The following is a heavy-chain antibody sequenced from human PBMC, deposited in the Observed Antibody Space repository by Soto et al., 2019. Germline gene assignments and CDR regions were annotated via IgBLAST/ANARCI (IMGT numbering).Heavy chain of an antibody. D-gene: IGHD2-8*01. CDR1: GFIFRSYG. CDR3: ARDSSSPVYFGPPHRTGMDV. Sequence: GGSLRLSCAASGFIFRSYGMHWVRQVPGKGLNWVSMISSGGSTTDYGESVKGRFTISRDNSKNTLYLQMNSLRAEDTAVYYCARDSSSPVYFGPPHRTGMDVWSQGTTVTVSS. CDR2: ISSGGSTT. J-gene: IGHJ6*02. V-gene: IGHV3-NL1*01.